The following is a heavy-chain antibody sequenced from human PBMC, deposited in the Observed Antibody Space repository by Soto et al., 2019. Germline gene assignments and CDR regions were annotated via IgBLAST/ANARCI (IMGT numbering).Heavy chain of an antibody. CDR3: AKAARTDYGDYAPYYFDY. J-gene: IGHJ4*02. V-gene: IGHV3-30-3*01. Sequence: QVQLVESGGGVVQPGRSLRLSCAASGFTFSSYAMHWAHQAPGKGLEWVAVISYDGSNKYYADSVKGRFTISRDNSKNTLYLQMNSLRAEDTAVYYCAKAARTDYGDYAPYYFDYWGQGTLVTVSS. CDR2: ISYDGSNK. CDR1: GFTFSSYA. D-gene: IGHD4-17*01.